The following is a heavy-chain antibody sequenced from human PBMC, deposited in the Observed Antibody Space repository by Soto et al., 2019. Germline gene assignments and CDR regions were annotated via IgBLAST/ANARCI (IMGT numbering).Heavy chain of an antibody. CDR3: ARKLSGAVQGWAYGMDV. D-gene: IGHD1-26*01. J-gene: IGHJ6*02. Sequence: PGGSLRLSCAASGVTVSTYNMSWVRQAPVKGLEWVSVTYSGGSTQYADSVKGRFTVSRDNSKNTLYLQMSSLRDEDTAVYYCARKLSGAVQGWAYGMDVWGRGTTVTVSS. V-gene: IGHV3-53*01. CDR1: GVTVSTYN. CDR2: TYSGGST.